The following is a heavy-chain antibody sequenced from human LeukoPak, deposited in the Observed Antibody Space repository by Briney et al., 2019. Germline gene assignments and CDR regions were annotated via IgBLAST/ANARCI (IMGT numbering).Heavy chain of an antibody. CDR3: ARGVARWAPFAY. CDR2: ISSSSSYI. D-gene: IGHD5-12*01. CDR1: GFTFSSYS. V-gene: IGHV3-21*01. Sequence: GSLRLSCAASGFTFSSYSMNWVRQAPGKGLEWVSSISSSSSYIYYADSVKGRFTISRDNAKNSLYLQMNSLRAEDTAVYYCARGVARWAPFAYGGKEPRVTVSS. J-gene: IGHJ4*02.